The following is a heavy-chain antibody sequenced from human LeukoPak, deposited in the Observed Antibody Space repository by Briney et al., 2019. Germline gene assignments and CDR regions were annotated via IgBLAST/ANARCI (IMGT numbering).Heavy chain of an antibody. D-gene: IGHD3-10*01. V-gene: IGHV3-23*01. J-gene: IGHJ4*02. CDR2: ISGSGGST. CDR3: AKDLITMVRGVIKPLFVFDY. Sequence: GGSLRLSCAASGFTFSSYAMSWVRQAPGKGLEWVSAISGSGGSTYYADPVKGRFTISRDNSKSTLYLQMNSLRAEDTAVYYCAKDLITMVRGVIKPLFVFDYWGQGTLVTVSS. CDR1: GFTFSSYA.